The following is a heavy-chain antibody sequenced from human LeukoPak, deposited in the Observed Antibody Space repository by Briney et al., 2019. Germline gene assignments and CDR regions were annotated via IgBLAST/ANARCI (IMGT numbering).Heavy chain of an antibody. CDR1: DGSISSGSYY. CDR2: IYTSGST. V-gene: IGHV4-61*02. CDR3: ARDVPYYYGSSI. Sequence: NPSETLSLTCTVSDGSISSGSYYWSWIRQPAGNGLEWIGRIYTSGSTNYNPSLKSRVTISVDTYKNQFSLKVSSVTAADTAVYYCARDVPYYYGSSIWGKGTMVTVSS. J-gene: IGHJ3*02. D-gene: IGHD3-10*01.